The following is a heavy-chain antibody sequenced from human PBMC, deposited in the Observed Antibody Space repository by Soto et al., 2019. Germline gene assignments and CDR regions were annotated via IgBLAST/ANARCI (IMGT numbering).Heavy chain of an antibody. CDR3: AKDLHHCLDY. V-gene: IGHV3-30*18. D-gene: IGHD2-21*02. CDR2: ISYDGSNK. J-gene: IGHJ4*02. Sequence: LRLSCAASGFTFSSYGMHWVRQAPGKGLEWVAVISYDGSNKYYADSVKGRFTISRDNSKNTLYLQMNGLRAEDTAVYYCAKDLHHCLDYWGQGTLVTVSS. CDR1: GFTFSSYG.